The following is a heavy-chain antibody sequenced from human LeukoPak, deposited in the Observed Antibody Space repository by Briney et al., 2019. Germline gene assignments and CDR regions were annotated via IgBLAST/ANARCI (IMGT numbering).Heavy chain of an antibody. D-gene: IGHD5-24*01. J-gene: IGHJ3*02. CDR2: IYYSGST. CDR1: GGSISSYY. CDR3: ARQMATIDSGAFDI. Sequence: APETLSLTCTVSGGSISSYYWSWIRQPPGKGLEWIGYIYYSGSTNYNPSLKSRVTISVDTSKNQFSLKLSSVTAADTAVYYCARQMATIDSGAFDIWGQGTMVTVSS. V-gene: IGHV4-59*01.